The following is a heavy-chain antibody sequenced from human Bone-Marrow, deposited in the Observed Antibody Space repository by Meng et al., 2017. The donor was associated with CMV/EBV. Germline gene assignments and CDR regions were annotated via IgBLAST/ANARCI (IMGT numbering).Heavy chain of an antibody. CDR3: ARSPRRYYCSSTSCYSDYYYGMDV. CDR2: IRTKANNYAT. J-gene: IGHJ6*02. V-gene: IGHV3-73*01. D-gene: IGHD2-2*01. CDR1: GFTFSGSA. Sequence: GGSLRLSCAASGFTFSGSAMHWVRQASGKGLEWVGRIRTKANNYATAYAASVKGRFTISRDDSKNTAYLQANSLKNEDTALYYCARSPRRYYCSSTSCYSDYYYGMDVWGQGTTVTIYS.